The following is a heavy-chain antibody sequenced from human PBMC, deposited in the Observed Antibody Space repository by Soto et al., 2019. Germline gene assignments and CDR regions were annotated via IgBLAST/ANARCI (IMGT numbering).Heavy chain of an antibody. D-gene: IGHD2-15*01. V-gene: IGHV1-18*01. CDR1: GYTFTNYD. CDR2: ISACNGDT. Sequence: QVQLVQSGAEVKKPGASVKVSCKASGYTFTNYDINWERQAPGQGLEWMGWISACNGDTNYAQKLQGRVTMTTDTSTSTAYMELRSLRSDDTAVYYCARSGLPDPVVVVGHTPFDPWGQGTLVTVSS. J-gene: IGHJ5*02. CDR3: ARSGLPDPVVVVGHTPFDP.